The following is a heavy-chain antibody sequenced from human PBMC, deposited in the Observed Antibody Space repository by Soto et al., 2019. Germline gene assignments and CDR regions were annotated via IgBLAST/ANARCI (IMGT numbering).Heavy chain of an antibody. D-gene: IGHD6-19*01. V-gene: IGHV1-3*01. CDR3: AREWQWLGSGFDP. Sequence: VASVKVSCKASGYTFTSYAMHWVRQAPGQRLEWMGWINAGNGNTKYSQKFQGRVTITRDTSASTAYMELSSLRSEDTAVYYCAREWQWLGSGFDPWGQGTLVTVSS. CDR1: GYTFTSYA. J-gene: IGHJ5*02. CDR2: INAGNGNT.